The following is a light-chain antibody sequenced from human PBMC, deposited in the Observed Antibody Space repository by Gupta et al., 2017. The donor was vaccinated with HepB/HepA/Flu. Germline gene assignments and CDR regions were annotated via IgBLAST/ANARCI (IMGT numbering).Light chain of an antibody. J-gene: IGKJ4*01. CDR3: QQYGSSPLT. V-gene: IGKV3-20*01. CDR2: DAS. CDR1: QHVRSRC. Sequence: IVLTQSPGTLSLSPGERATLSCRASQHVRSRCLAWYQQKPGQAPRLLIYDASNRATGIPDRFSGSGSGTDFTLTISRLDPEDVAVYYCQQYGSSPLTFGGGTKVEMK.